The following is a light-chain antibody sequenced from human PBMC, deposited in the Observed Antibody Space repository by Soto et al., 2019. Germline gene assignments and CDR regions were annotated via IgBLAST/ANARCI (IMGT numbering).Light chain of an antibody. CDR2: EVG. V-gene: IGLV2-14*01. CDR1: SSDVGGYNY. J-gene: IGLJ2*01. Sequence: QSVLTQPASVSGSPGQSITISCTGTSSDVGGYNYVSWYQQHPGKAPKLMIYEVGNRPSGISNRFSGSKSGNTASLTISGLQAEDEADYYCSSYTSSSTLTFGGGTKVTVL. CDR3: SSYTSSSTLT.